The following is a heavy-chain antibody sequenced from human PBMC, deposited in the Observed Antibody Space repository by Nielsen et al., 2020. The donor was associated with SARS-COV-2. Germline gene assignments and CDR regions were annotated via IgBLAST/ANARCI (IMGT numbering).Heavy chain of an antibody. D-gene: IGHD2-8*01. V-gene: IGHV4-31*03. CDR1: GDSISSGGFY. J-gene: IGHJ6*04. CDR3: AREGECTNGVCYIRGMDV. Sequence: SETLSLTCTVSGDSISSGGFYWSWIRQHPGKGLEWIGYVYTSGRTFYNPSLKSRVAISEDTSKNQISLSLNSVTAADTAVYYCAREGECTNGVCYIRGMDVWGKGTTVTVSP. CDR2: VYTSGRT.